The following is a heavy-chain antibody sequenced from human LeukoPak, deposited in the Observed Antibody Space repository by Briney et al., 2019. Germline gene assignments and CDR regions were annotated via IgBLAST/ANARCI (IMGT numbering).Heavy chain of an antibody. V-gene: IGHV4-34*12. CDR2: IFYSGST. CDR3: AKSNGYGLVDI. D-gene: IGHD3-10*01. J-gene: IGHJ3*02. Sequence: SETLSLTCAVYGGSFSGYYWGWVRQPPGKGLEWIGNIFYSGSTYYSPSLKSRVTISLDTSRNQFSLKLNSVTAADTAVYYCAKSNGYGLVDIWGQGRMVTVSS. CDR1: GGSFSGYY.